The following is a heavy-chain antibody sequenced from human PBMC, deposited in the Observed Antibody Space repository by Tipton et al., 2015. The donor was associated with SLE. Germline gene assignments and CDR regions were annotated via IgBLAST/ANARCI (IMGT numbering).Heavy chain of an antibody. CDR2: INHSGST. J-gene: IGHJ3*02. CDR1: GGSLSDYY. V-gene: IGHV4-34*01. CDR3: ARNEQWLVLPDAFDI. Sequence: TLSLTCAVYGGSLSDYYWSWIRQPPGKGLEWIGEINHSGSTNYNPSLKSGVTISVDTSKNQFSLNLTSVTAADTAVYYCARNEQWLVLPDAFDIWGQGTMVTVSS. D-gene: IGHD6-19*01.